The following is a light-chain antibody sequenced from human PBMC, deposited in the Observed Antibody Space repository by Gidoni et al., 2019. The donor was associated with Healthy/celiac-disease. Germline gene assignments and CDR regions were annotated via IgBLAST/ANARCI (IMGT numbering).Light chain of an antibody. Sequence: DIQMTKYPSSLSASVGDRVTITCRARQSISSYLNWYQQKPGKAPKLLIYAASSLQSGVPSRFSGSGSGTECTLTISSRQPEDCATYYCQQSYSTPYTFGQGTKLEIK. CDR1: QSISSY. CDR3: QQSYSTPYT. V-gene: IGKV1-39*01. CDR2: AAS. J-gene: IGKJ2*01.